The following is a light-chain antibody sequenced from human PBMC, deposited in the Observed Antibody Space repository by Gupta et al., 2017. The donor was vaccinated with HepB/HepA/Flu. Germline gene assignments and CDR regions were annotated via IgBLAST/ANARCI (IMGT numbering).Light chain of an antibody. V-gene: IGKV1-5*03. CDR1: QGIGNY. CDR3: QQYETYWT. J-gene: IGKJ1*01. Sequence: DIQMTQSPSTLSASIGDSVTITCRASQGIGNYLAWFQQKPGKAPQLLIHQASSLEIGVPSRFSGSGSGTEFTLTISSLQPDDFAIYYCQQYETYWTFGQGTKVEIK. CDR2: QAS.